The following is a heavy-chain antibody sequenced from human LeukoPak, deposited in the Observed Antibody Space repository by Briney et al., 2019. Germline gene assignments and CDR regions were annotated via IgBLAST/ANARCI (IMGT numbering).Heavy chain of an antibody. CDR2: IYHSGST. V-gene: IGHV4-38-2*01. CDR3: AGIVGPRHDAFDI. D-gene: IGHD1-26*01. J-gene: IGHJ3*02. CDR1: GYSISSGYY. Sequence: PSETLSLTCSFSGYSISSGYYWGWIRQPPGQGLEWIGNIYHSGSTYYNPSLKSRVTIPVDTSKNQFSLKLNSVTAADTAVYYCAGIVGPRHDAFDIWGQGTMVTVSS.